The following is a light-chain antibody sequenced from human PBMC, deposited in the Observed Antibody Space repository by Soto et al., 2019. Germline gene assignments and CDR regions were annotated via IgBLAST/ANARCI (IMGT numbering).Light chain of an antibody. CDR1: SSDVGGYNY. CDR2: DVS. J-gene: IGLJ1*01. CDR3: SSYTSSSTYV. V-gene: IGLV2-14*01. Sequence: QSVLTQPASVSGSPGQSITISCNGTSSDVGGYNYVSWYQQHPGKAPKLMIYDVSNRPSGVSNRFSGSKSGNTASLTISGLQAEDEADYYFSSYTSSSTYVFGTGTKLTVL.